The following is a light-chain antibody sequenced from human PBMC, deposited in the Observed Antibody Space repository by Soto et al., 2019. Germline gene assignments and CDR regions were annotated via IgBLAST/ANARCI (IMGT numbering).Light chain of an antibody. Sequence: EIVLTQSPGTLSLAPVERATLSCSASQSVSSSYLAWYQQKPGQAPRLLIYGASSRATGIPDRFSGSGSGTDFTLTISRLEPEDFAVYYCQQYGSSPGTFGQGTKVDIK. CDR2: GAS. V-gene: IGKV3-20*01. CDR3: QQYGSSPGT. CDR1: QSVSSSY. J-gene: IGKJ1*01.